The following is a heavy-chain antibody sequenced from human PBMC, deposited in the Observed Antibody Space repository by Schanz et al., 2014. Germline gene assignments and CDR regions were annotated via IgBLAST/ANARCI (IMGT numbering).Heavy chain of an antibody. D-gene: IGHD6-13*01. J-gene: IGHJ4*02. CDR2: IYYTGIT. Sequence: QLQLQESGPGLVKPSETLSLTCTVSGGSMSTYYWSWIRQPPRKGLEWIGYIYYTGITDYNPSLKSGVTILVDPSNNQFSLNLTLLTAADTAVYYCARHQGGAAPVFDYWGQGILVTVSS. CDR1: GGSMSTYY. CDR3: ARHQGGAAPVFDY. V-gene: IGHV4-59*08.